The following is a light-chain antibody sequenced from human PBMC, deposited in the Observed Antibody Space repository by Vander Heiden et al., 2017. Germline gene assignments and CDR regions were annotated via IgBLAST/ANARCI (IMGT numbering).Light chain of an antibody. Sequence: ETVLTQSPASLSVSPGGRATLSCRASQSVSNNLAWYHQKPGQAPRLLIFDAASRATGVPARITASGSGTEFSLTISSLQSEDVASFYCQQYNTWPYTFGQGTKLEIK. CDR2: DAA. CDR3: QQYNTWPYT. J-gene: IGKJ2*01. V-gene: IGKV3-15*01. CDR1: QSVSNN.